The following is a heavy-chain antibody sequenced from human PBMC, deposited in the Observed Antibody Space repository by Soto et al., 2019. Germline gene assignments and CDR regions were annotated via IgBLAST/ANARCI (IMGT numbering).Heavy chain of an antibody. V-gene: IGHV3-23*01. J-gene: IGHJ4*02. CDR2: ISGGGDTT. CDR3: AKGRGGSGSLTPRVDF. Sequence: EVQLLDSGGGLVQPGVSLRLSCAASGFTFNNYAMTWVRQAPGKGLEWVSAISGGGDTTSYSDSVKGRFTVSRDGSKNTLYLEMSSLRAEDTALYYCAKGRGGSGSLTPRVDFWGQGTLVTVSS. D-gene: IGHD3-10*01. CDR1: GFTFNNYA.